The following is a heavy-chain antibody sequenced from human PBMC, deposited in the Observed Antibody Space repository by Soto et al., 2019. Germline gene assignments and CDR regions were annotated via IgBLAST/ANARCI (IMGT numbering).Heavy chain of an antibody. Sequence: GGSLRLSCAASGFTFSSYAMSWVRQAPGKGLEWVSAISGSGGSTYYADSVKGRFTISRDNSKNTLYLQMNSLRAEDTAVYYCASPTMGESLLWFGELYFDYWGQGTLVTVSS. J-gene: IGHJ4*02. CDR3: ASPTMGESLLWFGELYFDY. V-gene: IGHV3-23*01. CDR2: ISGSGGST. CDR1: GFTFSSYA. D-gene: IGHD3-10*01.